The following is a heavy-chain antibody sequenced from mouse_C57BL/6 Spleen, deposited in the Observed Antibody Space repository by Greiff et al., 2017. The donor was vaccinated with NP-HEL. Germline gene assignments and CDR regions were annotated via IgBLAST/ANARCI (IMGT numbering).Heavy chain of an antibody. CDR1: GYTFTSYW. Sequence: QVQLQQPGAELVKPGASVKLSCKASGYTFTSYWMHWVKQRPGQGLEWIGMIHPNSGSTNYNEKFKSKATLTVDKSSSTAYMQLSSLTSEDSAVYYGTTYYYGSSHGYFDVWGTGTTVTVAS. J-gene: IGHJ1*03. D-gene: IGHD1-1*01. CDR2: IHPNSGST. CDR3: TTYYYGSSHGYFDV. V-gene: IGHV1-64*01.